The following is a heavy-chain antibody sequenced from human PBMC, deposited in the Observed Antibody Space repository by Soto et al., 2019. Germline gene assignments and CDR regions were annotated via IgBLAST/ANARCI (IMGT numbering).Heavy chain of an antibody. D-gene: IGHD3-10*01. CDR2: FRSGGDDGTT. V-gene: IGHV3-23*01. CDR1: GFTFSSYG. CDR3: AKKVNSGPGSQYFDY. J-gene: IGHJ4*02. Sequence: GGSLRLSCAASGFTFSSYGMHWVRQAPGKGLEWVSGFRSGGDDGTTYYADSVKGRFTISRDNYKNTLFLQMNSLRVEDTAIYYCAKKVNSGPGSQYFDYWGQGTLVTVSS.